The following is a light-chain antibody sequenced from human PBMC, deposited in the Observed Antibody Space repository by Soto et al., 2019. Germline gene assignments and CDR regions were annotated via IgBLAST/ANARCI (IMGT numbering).Light chain of an antibody. CDR1: SSDVGGYNS. CDR2: DVT. V-gene: IGLV2-14*01. Sequence: QSALTQPASVSGSPGLSIAISCSGTSSDVGGYNSVSWYQQYPGKAPKLIIHDVTTRPSGVSDRFSGSESGNTASLTISGLQAEDEADYYCSSWTSSSSYVFGSGTKLTVL. CDR3: SSWTSSSSYV. J-gene: IGLJ1*01.